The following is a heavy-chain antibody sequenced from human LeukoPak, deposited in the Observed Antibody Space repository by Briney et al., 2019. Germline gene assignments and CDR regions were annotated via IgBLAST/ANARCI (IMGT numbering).Heavy chain of an antibody. CDR1: GGSISSSY. D-gene: IGHD3-10*01. CDR2: INYSGNT. CDR3: ARGVYGSGPGDWFDP. J-gene: IGHJ5*02. Sequence: NPSETLSLTCTVSGGSISSSYWSWIRQPPGKGLEWIGYINYSGNTNYNPSLESRVTISVDTSKNQFSLKLSSVTAADTAVYYCARGVYGSGPGDWFDPWGQGTLVTVSS. V-gene: IGHV4-59*08.